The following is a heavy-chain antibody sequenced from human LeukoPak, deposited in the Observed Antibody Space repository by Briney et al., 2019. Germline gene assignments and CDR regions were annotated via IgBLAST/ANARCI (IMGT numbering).Heavy chain of an antibody. CDR3: ASLKNSYDSSGYLVTDAFDI. CDR2: ISGYSGQT. D-gene: IGHD3-22*01. Sequence: ASVKVSCKASGYTFFNYGINWVRQAPGQGLEWMGWISGYSGQTNYAQKVKGGVTMTTNASTSTAYMELRSLRSDDTAVYYCASLKNSYDSSGYLVTDAFDIWGQGTMVTVSS. CDR1: GYTFFNYG. V-gene: IGHV1-18*01. J-gene: IGHJ3*02.